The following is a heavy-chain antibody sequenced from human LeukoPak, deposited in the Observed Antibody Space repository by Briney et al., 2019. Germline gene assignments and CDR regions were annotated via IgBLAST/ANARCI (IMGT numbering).Heavy chain of an antibody. CDR3: ARDLGGYGADDAFDI. CDR2: INPNSGGT. D-gene: IGHD5-18*01. Sequence: GASVKVSCKASGYTFTGYYMHWVRQAPGQGLEWMGWINPNSGGTNYAQKFQGRVTMTRDTSISTAYMELSRLRSDDTAVYYCARDLGGYGADDAFDIRGQGTMVTVSS. V-gene: IGHV1-2*02. CDR1: GYTFTGYY. J-gene: IGHJ3*02.